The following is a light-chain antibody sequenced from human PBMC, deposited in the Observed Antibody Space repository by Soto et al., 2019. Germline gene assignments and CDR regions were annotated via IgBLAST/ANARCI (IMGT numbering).Light chain of an antibody. CDR3: QQRSNWPIT. CDR1: QSVSSS. CDR2: DAS. J-gene: IGKJ5*01. V-gene: IGKV3-11*01. Sequence: DIVLTQSPATLSLSPGERATLSCRASQSVSSSLAWYQQKPGQAPRLLIYDASHRATGIPARFSGSGSGTDFTLTISSLEPEDFAVYYCQQRSNWPITFGQGTRLEIK.